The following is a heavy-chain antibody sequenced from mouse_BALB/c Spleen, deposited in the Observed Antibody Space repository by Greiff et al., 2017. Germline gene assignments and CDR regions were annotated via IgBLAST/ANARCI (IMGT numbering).Heavy chain of an antibody. D-gene: IGHD2-3*01. CDR2: INPSSGYT. CDR3: ANDPAWFAY. CDR1: GYTFTSYT. Sequence: VQLQQSGAELARPGASVKMSYKASGYTFTSYTMHWVKQRPGQGLEWIGYINPSSGYTNYNQKFKDKATLTADKSSSTAYMQLSSLTSEDSAVYYCANDPAWFAYWGQGTLVTVSA. J-gene: IGHJ3*01. V-gene: IGHV1-4*01.